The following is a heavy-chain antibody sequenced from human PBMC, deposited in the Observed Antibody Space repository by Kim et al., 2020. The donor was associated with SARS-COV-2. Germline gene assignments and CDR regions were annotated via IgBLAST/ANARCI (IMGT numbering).Heavy chain of an antibody. J-gene: IGHJ6*02. V-gene: IGHV3-30*07. CDR3: ARDRDRYSYGSSGMDV. Sequence: SRKGRLTISRDKSKNTGYLQMNSLRAEDTAVYYCARDRDRYSYGSSGMDVWGQGTTVTVSS. D-gene: IGHD5-18*01.